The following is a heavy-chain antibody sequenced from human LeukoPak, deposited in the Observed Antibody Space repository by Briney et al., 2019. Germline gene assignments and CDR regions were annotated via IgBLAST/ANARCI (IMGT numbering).Heavy chain of an antibody. CDR2: IYTSGST. D-gene: IGHD5-12*01. CDR1: GGSISSYY. V-gene: IGHV4-4*07. CDR3: ARRGPGYSGYEMRGYYFDY. J-gene: IGHJ4*02. Sequence: SETPSPPCTVSGGSISSYYRSWIRQPAGEGLGWIGRIYTSGSTNYNPSLKSRVTMSVDTSKNQFSLRLSSVTAADTAVYYCARRGPGYSGYEMRGYYFDYWGQGTLVTVSS.